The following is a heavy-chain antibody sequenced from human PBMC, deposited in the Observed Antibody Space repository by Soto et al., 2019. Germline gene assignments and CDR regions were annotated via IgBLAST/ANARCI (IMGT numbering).Heavy chain of an antibody. D-gene: IGHD6-19*01. CDR1: GGSVSSGSYY. CDR2: IYFNGNT. CDR3: ARDREVAGDAFDI. J-gene: IGHJ3*02. Sequence: KPSETLSLTCTVSGGSVSSGSYYWSWIRQPPGKGLEWIGYIYFNGNTNYNPSLKRRVTISVDTSENHFSLHLRSVTAADTAVYYCARDREVAGDAFDIWGQGTVVTVS. V-gene: IGHV4-61*03.